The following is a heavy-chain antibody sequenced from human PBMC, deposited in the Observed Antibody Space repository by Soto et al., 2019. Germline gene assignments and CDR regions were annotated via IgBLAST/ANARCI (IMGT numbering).Heavy chain of an antibody. CDR2: INPSGGST. J-gene: IGHJ5*02. V-gene: IGHV1-46*01. CDR1: GYTFTSYC. CDR3: ARMMVRGHNWFDP. D-gene: IGHD3-10*01. Sequence: GASVKVSCKASGYTFTSYCMHWVLQAPGQGLEWMGIINPSGGSTSYAQKFQGRVTMTRDTSTSTVYMELSSLRSEDTAVYYCARMMVRGHNWFDPWGQRTLVTSPQ.